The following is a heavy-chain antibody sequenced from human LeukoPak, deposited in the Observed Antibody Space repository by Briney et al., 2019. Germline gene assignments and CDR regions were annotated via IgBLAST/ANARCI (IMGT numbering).Heavy chain of an antibody. V-gene: IGHV3-73*01. CDR2: IGSKAFNYAT. J-gene: IGHJ4*02. D-gene: IGHD6-13*01. Sequence: PGGSLRLSCAASGFTFSGCAVHWVRQAPGKGLEWVGRIGSKAFNYATVYAASVEGRFTISRDDSKHTAFLQMNSLKTEDTAVYYRTRHLDGIAAYDYWGQGSLVTVSS. CDR3: TRHLDGIAAYDY. CDR1: GFTFSGCA.